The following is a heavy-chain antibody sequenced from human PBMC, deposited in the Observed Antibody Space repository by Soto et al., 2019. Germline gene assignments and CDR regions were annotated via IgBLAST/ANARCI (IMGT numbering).Heavy chain of an antibody. CDR2: ISSSSSYK. CDR3: AREVPGRGGATFDY. CDR1: GFIFSGHA. V-gene: IGHV3-21*01. D-gene: IGHD1-26*01. Sequence: EVQLVESGGGLVKPGGSLRLSCAASGFIFSGHAMNWVRQAPGKGLEWVSCISSSSSYKYYADSVKGRFTVSRDNAKNSQYLQINSLRAEDLAVYYGAREVPGRGGATFDYWGQGTLVTVSS. J-gene: IGHJ4*02.